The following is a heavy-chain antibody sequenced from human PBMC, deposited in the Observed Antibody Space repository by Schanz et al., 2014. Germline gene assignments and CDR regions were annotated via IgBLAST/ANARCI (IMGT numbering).Heavy chain of an antibody. V-gene: IGHV1-69*02. CDR3: TRLGQADPDGFDV. Sequence: QVQLVQSGPEVKKPGSSVKVSCQAFGDTFSKYNIMWVRQVPGQGLEWLGRIMPLRGIGNNAWKFQDRLTTTADKTMNITHRALSSPGTEDATDYYCTRLGQADPDGFDVWGQGTTVTVS. CDR2: IMPLRGIG. CDR1: GDTFSKYN. J-gene: IGHJ6*02. D-gene: IGHD3-10*01.